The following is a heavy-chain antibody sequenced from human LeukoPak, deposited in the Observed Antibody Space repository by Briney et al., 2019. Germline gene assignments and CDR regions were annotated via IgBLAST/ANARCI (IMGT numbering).Heavy chain of an antibody. D-gene: IGHD2-15*01. Sequence: SGPTLVNPTQTLTLTCTFSGFSLSTSGMCVSWIRQPPGKALEWLALIEWDDDKYYSTSLKTRLTISKDTSKNQVVLTMTNLDPVDTATYYCARILRYCSGEAESSQDAWGQGTSVTVSS. CDR1: GFSLSTSGMC. CDR3: ARILRYCSGEAESSQDA. J-gene: IGHJ6*02. V-gene: IGHV2-70*01. CDR2: IEWDDDK.